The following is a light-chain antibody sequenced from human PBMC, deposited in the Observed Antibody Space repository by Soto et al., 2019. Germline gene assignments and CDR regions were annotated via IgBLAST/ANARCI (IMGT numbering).Light chain of an antibody. V-gene: IGKV3-15*01. CDR2: GAS. CDR1: QSVNNN. CDR3: HEYNTGPLT. J-gene: IGKJ1*01. Sequence: ETLMTQSPATLSVSPGERATLSCRASQSVNNNLAWYQQKLGQAPRVLIYGASTRATGIPARFTGSGSGTEFILTINSLQSEDSAVYYCHEYNTGPLTFGQGTKVEFK.